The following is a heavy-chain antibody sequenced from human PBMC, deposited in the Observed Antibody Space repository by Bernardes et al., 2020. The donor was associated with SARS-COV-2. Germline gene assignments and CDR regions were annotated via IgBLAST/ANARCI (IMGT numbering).Heavy chain of an antibody. D-gene: IGHD5-12*01. V-gene: IGHV3-74*01. Sequence: GGSLRLSCAASGFTFSSYWMHWVRQAPGKGLVWVSRINSDGSSTSYADSVKGRFTISRDNAKNTLYLQMNSLRAEDTAVYYCARVTEYSGYDWGYFDYWGQGTLVTVSS. J-gene: IGHJ4*02. CDR2: INSDGSST. CDR3: ARVTEYSGYDWGYFDY. CDR1: GFTFSSYW.